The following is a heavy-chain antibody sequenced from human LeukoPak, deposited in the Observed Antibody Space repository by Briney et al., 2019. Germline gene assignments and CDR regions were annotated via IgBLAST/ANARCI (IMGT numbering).Heavy chain of an antibody. CDR2: TYYRSKWSY. V-gene: IGHV6-1*01. CDR1: GGSVSSNSAT. CDR3: ARALGVTFDY. J-gene: IGHJ4*02. D-gene: IGHD3-10*01. Sequence: SQTLSLTCAISGGSVSSNSATWNWIRQSPSRGLEWLGRTYYRSKWSYDYAASVKSRITINPDTSKNQFSLQLNSVTPEDTAVYFCARALGVTFDYWGQGTLVTVSS.